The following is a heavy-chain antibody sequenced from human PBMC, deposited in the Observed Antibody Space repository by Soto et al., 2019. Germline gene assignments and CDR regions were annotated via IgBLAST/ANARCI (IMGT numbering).Heavy chain of an antibody. CDR2: ISGSGGST. V-gene: IGHV3-23*01. Sequence: GGSLRLSCAASGFTFSSYAMSWVRQAPGKGLEWVSAISGSGGSTYYADSVKGRFTISRDNSKNTRYLQMNSLRAEDTAVYYCARGLIAARRWSSFWDYYYMDVWGKGTTVTVSS. CDR3: ARGLIAARRWSSFWDYYYMDV. J-gene: IGHJ6*03. D-gene: IGHD6-6*01. CDR1: GFTFSSYA.